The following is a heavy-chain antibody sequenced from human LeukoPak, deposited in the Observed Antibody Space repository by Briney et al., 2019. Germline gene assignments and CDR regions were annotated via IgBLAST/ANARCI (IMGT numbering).Heavy chain of an antibody. CDR2: ISSSSSYI. D-gene: IGHD3-3*01. CDR1: GFTFSSYS. Sequence: PGGSLRLSCAASGFTFSSYSTSWVRQAPGKGLEWVSSISSSSSYIYYADSVKGRFTISRDNAKNSPYLQMNSLRAEDTAVYYCARDTIFGVVITLGYWGQGTLVTVSS. CDR3: ARDTIFGVVITLGY. V-gene: IGHV3-21*01. J-gene: IGHJ4*02.